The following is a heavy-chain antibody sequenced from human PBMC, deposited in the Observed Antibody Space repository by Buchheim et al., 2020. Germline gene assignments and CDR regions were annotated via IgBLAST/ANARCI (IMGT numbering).Heavy chain of an antibody. CDR1: GYTLRNYA. J-gene: IGHJ2*01. Sequence: QVQLVQSGSELKEPGASVRVSCKASGYTLRNYAMNWVRQAPGQGLEWMGWINTDTGNPTYAQGFTGRFVFSLAPSVSTAYLQISSLKAEDTAFYYCARKRGGTSSDWYFDFWGRGTL. CDR2: INTDTGNP. D-gene: IGHD6-6*01. V-gene: IGHV7-4-1*02. CDR3: ARKRGGTSSDWYFDF.